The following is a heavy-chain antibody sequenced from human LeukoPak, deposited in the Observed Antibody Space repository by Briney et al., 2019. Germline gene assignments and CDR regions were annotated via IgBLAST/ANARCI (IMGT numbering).Heavy chain of an antibody. J-gene: IGHJ4*02. CDR1: GFIFSNAW. D-gene: IGHD5-18*01. Sequence: GGSLRLSCAASGFIFSNAWMNWVRQAPGKGLEWVGRIKSKHDGGTTDYAAPVKGRFTISRDDSKNMLYLQMNSLKTEDTAVYYCTTVSGYSYGHWGQGPLVTVSS. V-gene: IGHV3-15*01. CDR2: IKSKHDGGTT. CDR3: TTVSGYSYGH.